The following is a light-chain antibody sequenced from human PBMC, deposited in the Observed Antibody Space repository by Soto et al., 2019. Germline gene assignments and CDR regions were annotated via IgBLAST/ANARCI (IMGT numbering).Light chain of an antibody. CDR2: KAS. CDR1: QSISTW. CDR3: QQYGRYRT. V-gene: IGKV1-5*03. Sequence: DIQMTQSPSTLSASVGDRVTITCRASQSISTWLAWYQHKPGKAPNLLIYKASSLESGVPSRFSGSGSGTEFTLTISSLQPNDFATYYCQQYGRYRTFGQGTKVEIK. J-gene: IGKJ1*01.